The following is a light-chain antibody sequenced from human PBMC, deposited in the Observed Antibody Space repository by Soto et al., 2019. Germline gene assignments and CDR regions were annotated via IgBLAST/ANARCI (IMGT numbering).Light chain of an antibody. CDR3: QQYNSLHT. V-gene: IGKV3-15*01. J-gene: IGKJ2*01. Sequence: EIVMTQSPATLSVSPGERATLSCRASESIGSNLAWYQLKSGQAPSLIIYDASTRATGVPARFSGSGSATEVTLAISILQSEDFAVYYCQQYNSLHTFGQGTKVEIK. CDR2: DAS. CDR1: ESIGSN.